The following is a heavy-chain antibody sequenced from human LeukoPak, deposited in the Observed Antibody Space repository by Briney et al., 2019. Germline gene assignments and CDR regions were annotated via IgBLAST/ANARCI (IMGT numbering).Heavy chain of an antibody. D-gene: IGHD6-19*01. CDR2: INPNSGGT. CDR1: GYTSTGYH. V-gene: IGHV1-2*02. J-gene: IGHJ4*02. Sequence: GASVKVSCKASGYTSTGYHMHWVRQAPGQGLEWMGWINPNSGGTNYAQKFQGRVTMTRDTSISTAYMELSRLRSDDTAVYYCARAGYSSGWRPDYWGQGTLVTVSS. CDR3: ARAGYSSGWRPDY.